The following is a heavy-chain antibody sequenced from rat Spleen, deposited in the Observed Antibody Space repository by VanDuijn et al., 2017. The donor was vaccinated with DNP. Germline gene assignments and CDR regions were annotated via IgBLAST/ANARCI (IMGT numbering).Heavy chain of an antibody. CDR2: VSYDGSST. Sequence: EVQLVESGGDLVQPGRSLTLSCAGSGFTFSDYNMAWVRQAPRKGLEWVATVSYDGSSTSYRESVKGRFTVSRDNAESTLYLHMDTLRSEDTATYYCARPDYWGQGVMVTVSS. V-gene: IGHV5-7*01. J-gene: IGHJ2*01. CDR3: ARPDY. CDR1: GFTFSDYN.